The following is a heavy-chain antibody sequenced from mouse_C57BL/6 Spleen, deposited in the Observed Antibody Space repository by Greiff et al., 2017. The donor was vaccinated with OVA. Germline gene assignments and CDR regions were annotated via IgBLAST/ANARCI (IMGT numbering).Heavy chain of an antibody. Sequence: EVQLQQSGPELVKPGASVKIPCKASGYTFTDYNMDWVKQSHGKSLEWIGDINPNNGGTIYNQKFKGKATLTVDKSSSTAYMELRSLTSEDTAVYYCARSGEYYGSSYGYFDVWGTGTTVTVSS. CDR2: INPNNGGT. D-gene: IGHD1-1*01. J-gene: IGHJ1*03. CDR1: GYTFTDYN. CDR3: ARSGEYYGSSYGYFDV. V-gene: IGHV1-18*01.